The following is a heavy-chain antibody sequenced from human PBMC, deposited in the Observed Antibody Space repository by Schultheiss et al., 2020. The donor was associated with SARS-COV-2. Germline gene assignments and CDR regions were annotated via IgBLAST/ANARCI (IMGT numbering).Heavy chain of an antibody. D-gene: IGHD5-18*01. CDR1: GYTFTGYY. Sequence: ASVKVSCKASGYTFTGYYMHWVRQAPGQGLEWMGWINPSGGSTSYAQKFQERVTITRDMSTSTAYMELSSLRSEDTAVYYCARGGYSYGTDAFDIWGQGTMVTVSS. J-gene: IGHJ3*02. CDR2: INPSGGST. CDR3: ARGGYSYGTDAFDI. V-gene: IGHV1-46*01.